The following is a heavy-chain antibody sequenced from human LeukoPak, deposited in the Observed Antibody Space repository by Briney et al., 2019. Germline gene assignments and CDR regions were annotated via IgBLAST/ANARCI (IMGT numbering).Heavy chain of an antibody. CDR3: AATFSDILTPSYVFDF. Sequence: SETQSLTCTVYGGSFSDYYWVWIRQPPGKGVDWIGSIYYLEYAYSIQSLKSRVSMSLYTSKHQFSLNLSSVSAADTAVLYCAATFSDILTPSYVFDFWGRGSLVTVSS. V-gene: IGHV4-39*01. D-gene: IGHD3-9*01. CDR2: IYYLEYA. CDR1: GGSFSDYY. J-gene: IGHJ4*01.